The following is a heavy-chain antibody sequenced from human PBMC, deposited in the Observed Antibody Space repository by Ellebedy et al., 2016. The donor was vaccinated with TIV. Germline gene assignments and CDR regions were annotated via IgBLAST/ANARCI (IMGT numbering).Heavy chain of an antibody. CDR1: GDSVSSNSAA. J-gene: IGHJ4*02. CDR2: TYYRSKWYY. CDR3: ASGWGYHY. V-gene: IGHV6-1*01. D-gene: IGHD2-2*01. Sequence: SETLSLXCAISGDSVSSNSAAWNWIRQSPSRGLEWLGRTYYRSKWYYDYAVSMRSRITINPDTSKNQFSLQMNSVTPEDTAVYYCASGWGYHYWGQGTLVTVSS.